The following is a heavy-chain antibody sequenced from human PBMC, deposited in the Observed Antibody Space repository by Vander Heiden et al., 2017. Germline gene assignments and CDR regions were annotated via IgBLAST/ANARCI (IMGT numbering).Heavy chain of an antibody. D-gene: IGHD4-17*01. Sequence: EVQLVESGGGLVQPGRSLRLSCAASGFTFDDYAMDWVRQAPGKGLEWVSGISWNSGSIGYADSVKGRFTISRDNAKNSLYLQMNSLRAEDTALYYCAKADYGAGFALDYWGQGTLVTVSS. CDR3: AKADYGAGFALDY. CDR1: GFTFDDYA. V-gene: IGHV3-9*01. CDR2: ISWNSGSI. J-gene: IGHJ4*02.